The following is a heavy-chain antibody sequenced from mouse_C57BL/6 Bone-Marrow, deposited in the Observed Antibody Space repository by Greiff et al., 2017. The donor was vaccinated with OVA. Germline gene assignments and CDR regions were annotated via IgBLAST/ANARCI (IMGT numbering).Heavy chain of an antibody. CDR2: IYPGNSDT. V-gene: IGHV1-5*01. CDR3: TRGETAQATEFAY. D-gene: IGHD3-2*02. Sequence: EVQGVESGTVLARPGASVKMSCKTSGYTFTSYWMHWVKQRPGQGLEWIGAIYPGNSDTSYNQKFKGKAKLTAVTSASTAYMELSSLTNEDSAVYYCTRGETAQATEFAYWGQGTLVTVSA. CDR1: GYTFTSYW. J-gene: IGHJ3*01.